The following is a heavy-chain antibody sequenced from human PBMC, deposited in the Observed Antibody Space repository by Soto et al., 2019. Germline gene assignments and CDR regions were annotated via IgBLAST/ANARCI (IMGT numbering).Heavy chain of an antibody. Sequence: ASVKVSCKASGYTFAGYYMHWVRQAPGQGLEWMGWINPNSGGTNYAQKFQGRVTMTRDTSISTAYMELSRLRSDDTAVYYCARGVHDRVYYYGMDVWGQGTTVTVSS. V-gene: IGHV1-2*02. CDR1: GYTFAGYY. CDR2: INPNSGGT. J-gene: IGHJ6*02. D-gene: IGHD3-9*01. CDR3: ARGVHDRVYYYGMDV.